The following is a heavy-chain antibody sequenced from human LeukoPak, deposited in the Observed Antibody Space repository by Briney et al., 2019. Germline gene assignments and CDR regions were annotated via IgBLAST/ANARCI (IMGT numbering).Heavy chain of an antibody. V-gene: IGHV1-2*02. CDR3: ARDLTMVRGVITYPLGY. J-gene: IGHJ4*02. Sequence: ASVKVSCKASGYTFTGYYIHWVRQAPGQGLEWMGWINPNSGGTNYAQKFQGRVTMTRDTSISTAYMELSRLRSDDTAVYYCARDLTMVRGVITYPLGYWGQGTLVTVSS. CDR1: GYTFTGYY. D-gene: IGHD3-10*01. CDR2: INPNSGGT.